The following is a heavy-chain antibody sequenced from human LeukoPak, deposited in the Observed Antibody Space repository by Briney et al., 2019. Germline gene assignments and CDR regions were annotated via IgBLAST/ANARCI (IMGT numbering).Heavy chain of an antibody. J-gene: IGHJ6*02. D-gene: IGHD2-2*02. Sequence: GASVKVSCKASGYTFTSYGISWVRQAPGQGLERMGWISAYNGNTNYAQKLQGRVTMTTDTSTSTAYMELRSLRSDDTAVYYCARDRDIVVVPAAIRYYYYGMDVWGQGTTVTVSS. CDR3: ARDRDIVVVPAAIRYYYYGMDV. V-gene: IGHV1-18*01. CDR1: GYTFTSYG. CDR2: ISAYNGNT.